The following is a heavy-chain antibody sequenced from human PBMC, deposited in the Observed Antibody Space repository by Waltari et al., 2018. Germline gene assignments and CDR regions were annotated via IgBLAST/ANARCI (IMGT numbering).Heavy chain of an antibody. D-gene: IGHD3-3*01. Sequence: LHLREWAPGLVRPPETWSSTGLVPVGPIRSIGTTGAWIPRPPGRGLEWIGSIYYSGSTYYNPSLKSRVTISVDTSKNQFSLKLSSVTAADTAVYYCHQGFFLYYYYYMDVWGKGTTVIVSS. V-gene: IGHV4-39*01. CDR1: VGPIRSIGTT. J-gene: IGHJ6*03. CDR3: HQGFFLYYYYYMDV. CDR2: IYYSGST.